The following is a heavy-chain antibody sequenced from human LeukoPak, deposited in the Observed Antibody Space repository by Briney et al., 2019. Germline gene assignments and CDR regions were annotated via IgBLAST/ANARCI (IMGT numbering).Heavy chain of an antibody. D-gene: IGHD3-16*01. Sequence: ASVKVSCKASGYAFTGYYMHWVRQAPGQRLEWMGIIDPSGGSTSYAQKFQGRVTMTRDMSTSTVYMELSSLRSEDTAVYYCARATFRLGELTYYYYYMDVWGKGTTVTVSS. CDR1: GYAFTGYY. CDR2: IDPSGGST. CDR3: ARATFRLGELTYYYYYMDV. J-gene: IGHJ6*03. V-gene: IGHV1-46*01.